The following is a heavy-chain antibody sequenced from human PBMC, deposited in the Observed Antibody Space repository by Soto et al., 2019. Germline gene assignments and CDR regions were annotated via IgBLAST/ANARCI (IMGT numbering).Heavy chain of an antibody. V-gene: IGHV3-30-3*01. CDR1: GFTFSSYA. Sequence: QVQLVESGGGVVQPGRSLRLSCAASGFTFSSYAMHWVRQAPGKGLEWVAVISYDGSNKYYADSVKGRFTISRDKSKNTLYLQMNSLRAEDTAVYYCARSAVAGTGSWFDPWGQGTLVTVSS. D-gene: IGHD6-19*01. CDR3: ARSAVAGTGSWFDP. CDR2: ISYDGSNK. J-gene: IGHJ5*02.